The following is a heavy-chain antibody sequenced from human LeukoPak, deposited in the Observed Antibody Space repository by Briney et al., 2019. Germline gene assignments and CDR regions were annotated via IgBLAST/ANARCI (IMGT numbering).Heavy chain of an antibody. Sequence: ASVKVSCKASGYTFTSYGISWVRQAPRQGLEWMGWISAYNGNTNYAQKLQGRVTMTTDTSTSTAYMELRSLRSDDTAVYYCARDQGYCGGDCRDAFDIWGQGTMVTVSS. V-gene: IGHV1-18*01. CDR3: ARDQGYCGGDCRDAFDI. J-gene: IGHJ3*02. CDR1: GYTFTSYG. CDR2: ISAYNGNT. D-gene: IGHD2-21*02.